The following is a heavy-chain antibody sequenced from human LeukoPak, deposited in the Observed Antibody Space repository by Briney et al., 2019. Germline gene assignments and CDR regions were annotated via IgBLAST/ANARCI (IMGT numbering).Heavy chain of an antibody. Sequence: SETLSLTCTVSGNSISSSSYYWGRIRQPPGKGLEWIGNRNYSGRTYYNPSLKSRVTMSVDTSKTLFSLKLTSVTAADTAVYYWASRQSYSSGWYFDYWGQGTLVTVSS. J-gene: IGHJ4*02. D-gene: IGHD6-19*01. CDR3: ASRQSYSSGWYFDY. V-gene: IGHV4-39*01. CDR2: RNYSGRT. CDR1: GNSISSSSYY.